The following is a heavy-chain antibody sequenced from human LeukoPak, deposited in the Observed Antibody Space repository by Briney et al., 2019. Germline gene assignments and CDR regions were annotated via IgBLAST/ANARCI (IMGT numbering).Heavy chain of an antibody. Sequence: ASVKVSCKASGYTFTNYGISWVRQAPGQGPEWMGWISGYNGNTNYVQKVQGRVTMTTDTSTSTAYMELSRLRSDDTAVYYCARGPGYDFWSGYYRVEYYFDYWGQGTLVTVSS. CDR2: ISGYNGNT. CDR3: ARGPGYDFWSGYYRVEYYFDY. V-gene: IGHV1-18*01. D-gene: IGHD3-3*01. CDR1: GYTFTNYG. J-gene: IGHJ4*02.